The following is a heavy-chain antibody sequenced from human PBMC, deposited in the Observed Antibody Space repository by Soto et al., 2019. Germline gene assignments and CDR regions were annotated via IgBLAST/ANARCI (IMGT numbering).Heavy chain of an antibody. CDR2: IYHSGST. D-gene: IGHD6-19*01. CDR3: ARGSPLGWGYYYGMDV. CDR1: VGSNSSSNW. Sequence: SQTLSLTCSVSVGSNSSSNWWSEVRMRPGKGLEWIGEIYHSGSTNDNPSLKSRVTISVDKSKNQFSLKLSSVTAADTAVYYCARGSPLGWGYYYGMDVWGQGTTVTVSS. J-gene: IGHJ6*02. V-gene: IGHV4-4*02.